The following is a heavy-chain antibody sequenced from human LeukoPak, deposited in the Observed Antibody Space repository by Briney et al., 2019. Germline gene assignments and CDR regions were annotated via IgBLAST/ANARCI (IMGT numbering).Heavy chain of an antibody. Sequence: PGGSLRLSCAASGFTFRSYSMHWVRQAPGKGLDWVSSISLSSSYIYYADSVKGRFTISRDNAKNSLYLQMNSLRAEDTAVYYCARGGVVVTAHVDYWGQGTLVTVSS. CDR1: GFTFRSYS. J-gene: IGHJ4*02. D-gene: IGHD2-21*02. CDR3: ARGGVVVTAHVDY. V-gene: IGHV3-21*01. CDR2: ISLSSSYI.